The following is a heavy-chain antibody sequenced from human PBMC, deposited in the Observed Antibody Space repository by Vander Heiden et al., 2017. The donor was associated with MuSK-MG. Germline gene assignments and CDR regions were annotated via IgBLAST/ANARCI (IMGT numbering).Heavy chain of an antibody. CDR2: INPNSGGT. J-gene: IGHJ4*02. CDR1: EYTFTGYY. V-gene: IGHV1-2*02. CDR3: ARCSVAAAGTGDFDY. D-gene: IGHD6-13*01. Sequence: QVQLVQSWAEAKKPGASVKVSCKASEYTFTGYYMHWVRQPPEQVLEWMGWINPNSGGTNYAQKFQGRVTMTRDTSISTAYMELSRLRSDDTAVYCCARCSVAAAGTGDFDYWGQGTLVTVSS.